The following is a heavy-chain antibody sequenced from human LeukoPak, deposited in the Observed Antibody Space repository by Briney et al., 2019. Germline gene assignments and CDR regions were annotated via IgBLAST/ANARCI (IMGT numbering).Heavy chain of an antibody. Sequence: SSVKVSCKASGGTFISYAISWVRQAPGQGLEWMGGIIPIFGTANYAQKFQGRVMIMEDESTSTAYMELSSLRSEDTAVYYCARVSGVVSNYGFDYWGQGTLVIVSS. J-gene: IGHJ4*02. CDR1: GGTFISYA. CDR3: ARVSGVVSNYGFDY. D-gene: IGHD4-11*01. V-gene: IGHV1-69*01. CDR2: IIPIFGTA.